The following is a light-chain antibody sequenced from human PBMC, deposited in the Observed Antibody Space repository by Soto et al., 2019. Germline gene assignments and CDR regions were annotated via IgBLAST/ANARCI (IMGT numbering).Light chain of an antibody. J-gene: IGKJ1*01. Sequence: EIVMTQSPATLSVSPGERATLSCRASQSVTSNLAWYQQKPGQAPRLLIYGASFRATGLPARFTGSGCGTEFTLTISSLQSEDFAIYYCQQYNNWPRTFGQGTKVEIK. CDR1: QSVTSN. V-gene: IGKV3-15*01. CDR2: GAS. CDR3: QQYNNWPRT.